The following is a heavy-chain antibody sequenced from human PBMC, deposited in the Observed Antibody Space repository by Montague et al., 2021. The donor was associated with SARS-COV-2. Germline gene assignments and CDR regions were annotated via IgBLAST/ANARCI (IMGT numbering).Heavy chain of an antibody. Sequence: TLSLTCTVSIGSISSGSYYWSWIRQPAGKGLEWIGSIYNSGSTNYNPSLKSRVTISVDTSKNQFSLKLSSVTAADTAVYYCAREGYSISRKGLIWFDPWGRGTLVTVSS. CDR1: IGSISSGSYY. J-gene: IGHJ5*02. CDR3: AREGYSISRKGLIWFDP. CDR2: IYNSGST. D-gene: IGHD6-13*01. V-gene: IGHV4-61*02.